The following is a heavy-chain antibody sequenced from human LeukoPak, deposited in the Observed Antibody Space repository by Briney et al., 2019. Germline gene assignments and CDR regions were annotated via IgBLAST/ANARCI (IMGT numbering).Heavy chain of an antibody. J-gene: IGHJ6*02. Sequence: ASVKVSCKASGGTFSSYAISWVRQAPGQGLEWMGGIIPIFGAANYAQKFQGRVTITADESTSTAYMELSSLRSEDTAVYYCARHITIFEVGTLIRSGVYGMDVWGQGTTVTVSS. D-gene: IGHD3-3*01. V-gene: IGHV1-69*13. CDR3: ARHITIFEVGTLIRSGVYGMDV. CDR1: GGTFSSYA. CDR2: IIPIFGAA.